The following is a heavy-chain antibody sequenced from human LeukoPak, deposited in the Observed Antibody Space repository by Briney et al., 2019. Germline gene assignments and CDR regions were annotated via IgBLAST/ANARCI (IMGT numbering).Heavy chain of an antibody. V-gene: IGHV3-23*01. CDR2: ISGSGGST. J-gene: IGHJ3*02. CDR1: GFTFSSYA. CDR3: AKDRRQRDGYNYPDAFDI. Sequence: GGSLRLSCAASGFTFSSYAMSWVRQAPGKGLEWVSAISGSGGSTYYADSVKGRFTISRDNSKNTLYLQMNSLRAEDTAVYYCAKDRRQRDGYNYPDAFDIWGQGTMVTVSS. D-gene: IGHD5-24*01.